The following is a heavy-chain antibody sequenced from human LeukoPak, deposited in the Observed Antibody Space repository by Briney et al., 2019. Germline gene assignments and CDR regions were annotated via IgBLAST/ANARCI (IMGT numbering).Heavy chain of an antibody. J-gene: IGHJ4*02. CDR2: IIPILGIA. V-gene: IGHV1-69*04. Sequence: ASVKVSCKASVGTFSSYAISWVRQAPGQGLEWMGRIIPILGIANYAQKFQGRVTITADKSTSTAYMELSSLRSEDTAVYYCARRFAFGELSTTGEFDYWGQGTLVTVSS. CDR1: VGTFSSYA. CDR3: ARRFAFGELSTTGEFDY. D-gene: IGHD3-10*01.